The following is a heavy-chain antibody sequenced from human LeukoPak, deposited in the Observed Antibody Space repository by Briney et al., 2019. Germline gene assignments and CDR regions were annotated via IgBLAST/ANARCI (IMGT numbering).Heavy chain of an antibody. CDR3: AKAHLVTVTTLSY. CDR1: GFTFSSYA. V-gene: IGHV3-23*01. CDR2: ISGSGGST. J-gene: IGHJ4*02. Sequence: QPGGSLRLSCAASGFTFSSYAMSWVRQAPGKGLEWVSAISGSGGSTYYADSVKGRFTISSDNSKNTLYLQMNSLRAEDTAVYYCAKAHLVTVTTLSYWGQGTLVTVSS. D-gene: IGHD4-17*01.